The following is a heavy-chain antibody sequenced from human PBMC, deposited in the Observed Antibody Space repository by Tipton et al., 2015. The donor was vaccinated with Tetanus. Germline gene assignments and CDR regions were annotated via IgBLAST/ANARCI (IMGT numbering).Heavy chain of an antibody. CDR1: GFNFGSYA. CDR3: AKDRSFALVNALDM. D-gene: IGHD3/OR15-3a*01. J-gene: IGHJ3*02. V-gene: IGHV3-23*01. CDR2: INGGGGST. Sequence: SGFNFGSYAMNWVRQAPGMELEWVSDINGGGGSTHYADSVKGRFTISRDNSKNTVYLQMNSLRVEDTALYYCAKDRSFALVNALDMWGPGTLVTIS.